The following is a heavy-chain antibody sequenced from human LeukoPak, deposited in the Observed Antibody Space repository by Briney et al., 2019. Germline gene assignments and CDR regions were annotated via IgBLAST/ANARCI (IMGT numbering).Heavy chain of an antibody. CDR2: ISGSGGST. V-gene: IGHV3-23*01. CDR1: GFTFSSYA. D-gene: IGHD6-13*01. J-gene: IGHJ4*02. CDR3: AKDPQDRYTSSWYHAFFDF. Sequence: GSLRLSCAASGFTFSSYAMSWVRQAPGKGLEWVSAISGSGGSTYYADSVKGRFTISRDNSKNTLYLQMNSLRAEDTALYYCAKDPQDRYTSSWYHAFFDFWGQGTQVTVSS.